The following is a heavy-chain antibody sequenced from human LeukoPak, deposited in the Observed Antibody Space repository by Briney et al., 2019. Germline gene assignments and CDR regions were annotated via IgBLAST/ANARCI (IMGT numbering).Heavy chain of an antibody. V-gene: IGHV3-7*03. D-gene: IGHD6-19*01. CDR1: GFTFSSYW. Sequence: HPGGSLRLSCAASGFTFSSYWMTWVRQAPGKGLEWVANIKQDGSERNYVDSVKGRFTISRDNAKNPLYLQMNTLRDEDTAVYYCATGAGCGYWGQGTLVTVSS. CDR3: ATGAGCGY. J-gene: IGHJ4*02. CDR2: IKQDGSER.